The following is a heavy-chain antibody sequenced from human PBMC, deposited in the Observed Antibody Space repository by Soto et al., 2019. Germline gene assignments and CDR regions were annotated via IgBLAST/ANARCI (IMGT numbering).Heavy chain of an antibody. CDR2: IIPIFGTA. CDR3: ARDAMIVVADHDAFDI. Sequence: QVQLVQSGAEVKKPGSSVKVSCKASGGTFSSYAISWVRQAPGQGLEWMGGIIPIFGTANYAQKFQGRVRITADESTSTAYMELSSLRSEDTAVYYCARDAMIVVADHDAFDIWGQGTMVTVSS. V-gene: IGHV1-69*12. CDR1: GGTFSSYA. D-gene: IGHD3-22*01. J-gene: IGHJ3*02.